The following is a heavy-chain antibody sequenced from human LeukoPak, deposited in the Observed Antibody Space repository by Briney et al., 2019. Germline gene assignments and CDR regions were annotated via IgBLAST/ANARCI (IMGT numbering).Heavy chain of an antibody. CDR3: AKDYNQAPRDGGYDY. CDR2: ISGSGGST. V-gene: IGHV3-23*01. D-gene: IGHD1-14*01. Sequence: PGGSLRLSCAASGFTFSDHYMDWVRQGPGKGLEWGSAISGSGGSTYYADSLKGRFTISSDNSKNTLYLQMNRLTAEDTAVYYCAKDYNQAPRDGGYDYWGQGTLVTVSS. CDR1: GFTFSDHY. J-gene: IGHJ4*02.